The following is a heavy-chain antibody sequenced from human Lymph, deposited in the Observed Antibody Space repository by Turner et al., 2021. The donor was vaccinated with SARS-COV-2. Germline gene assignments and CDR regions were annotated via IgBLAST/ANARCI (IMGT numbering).Heavy chain of an antibody. CDR1: GVNVSSNY. Sequence: EVQLVESGGGVVQPGGTLKLSCAVSGVNVSSNYMSWVREAPGKGLEWVAVLYSGGSTFYADSVKGRFTISRDNSKNTLYVQMNSLRAEDTAVYYCARDFREGAFDIWGQGTMVTISS. V-gene: IGHV3-66*01. D-gene: IGHD3-10*01. CDR3: ARDFREGAFDI. J-gene: IGHJ3*02. CDR2: LYSGGST.